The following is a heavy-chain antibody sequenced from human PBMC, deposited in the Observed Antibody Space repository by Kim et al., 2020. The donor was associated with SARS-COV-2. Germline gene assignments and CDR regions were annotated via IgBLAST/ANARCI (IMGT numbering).Heavy chain of an antibody. CDR2: IYHSGGT. Sequence: SETLSLTCTVSGYSISSGYYWGWIRQPPGKGLEWIGSIYHSGGTYYNPSLKSRVTISVDTSKNQFSLKLSSVTAADTAVYYCARVGLRIAWELGYAFDIWGQGTMVTVSS. D-gene: IGHD3-10*01. J-gene: IGHJ3*02. CDR1: GYSISSGYY. V-gene: IGHV4-38-2*02. CDR3: ARVGLRIAWELGYAFDI.